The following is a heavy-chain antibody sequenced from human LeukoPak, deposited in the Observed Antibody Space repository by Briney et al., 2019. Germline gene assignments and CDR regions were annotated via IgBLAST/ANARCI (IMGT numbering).Heavy chain of an antibody. CDR3: AREVVLGGSYVNY. V-gene: IGHV3-30*04. CDR2: ISYDGSNK. CDR1: GFTFSSYA. D-gene: IGHD1-26*01. J-gene: IGHJ4*02. Sequence: PGRSLRLSCAASGFTFSSYAMHWVRQAPGKGLEWVAVISYDGSNKYYADSVKGRFSISRDNSKNTLYLQMNSLRAEDTAVYYCAREVVLGGSYVNYWGQGTLVTVSS.